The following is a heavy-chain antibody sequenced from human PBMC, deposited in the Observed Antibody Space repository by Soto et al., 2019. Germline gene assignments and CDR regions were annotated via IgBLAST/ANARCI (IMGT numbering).Heavy chain of an antibody. D-gene: IGHD2-21*02. CDR3: ALPYAGDPAGFDS. J-gene: IGHJ4*02. CDR2: VQGNGIGT. V-gene: IGHV3-74*01. CDR1: GFTLSGYL. Sequence: PXGSLLLACEAAGFTLSGYLIHWVRQAPGRGLVWVSRVQGNGIGTNYADSVEGRFTISRDNAKNSVYLQMNGLRSDDAALYYCALPYAGDPAGFDSWGQGALVTVSS.